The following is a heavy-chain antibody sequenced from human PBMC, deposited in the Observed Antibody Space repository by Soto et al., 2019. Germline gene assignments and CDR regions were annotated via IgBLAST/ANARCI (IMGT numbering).Heavy chain of an antibody. D-gene: IGHD1-26*01. CDR2: IYYSGST. CDR1: GGSISSGGYY. Sequence: SETLSLTCTVSGGSISSGGYYWSWIRQHPGKGLEWIGYIYYSGSTYYNPSLKSRVTISVDTSKNQFSLKLSSVTAADTAVYYCARDRIGGSYRYYYYGMDVWGQGTTVTVS. CDR3: ARDRIGGSYRYYYYGMDV. V-gene: IGHV4-31*03. J-gene: IGHJ6*02.